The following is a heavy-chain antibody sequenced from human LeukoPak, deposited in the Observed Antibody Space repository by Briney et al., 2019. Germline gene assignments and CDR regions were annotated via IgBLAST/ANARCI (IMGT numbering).Heavy chain of an antibody. CDR2: IYYSGST. CDR3: ARSDGGYLDY. J-gene: IGHJ4*02. V-gene: IGHV4-59*08. D-gene: IGHD5-18*01. CDR1: GGSISSYY. Sequence: SETLSLTCTVSGGSISSYYWSWIRQPPGKGLEWIGYIYYSGSTNYNPSLKSRVTISVDTSKNQFSLKLSSVTAADTAVYYCARSDGGYLDYWGQGTLVTASS.